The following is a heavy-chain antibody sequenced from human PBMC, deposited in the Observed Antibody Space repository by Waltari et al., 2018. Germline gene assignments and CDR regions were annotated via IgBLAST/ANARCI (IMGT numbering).Heavy chain of an antibody. J-gene: IGHJ3*02. CDR2: VDPEDGET. Sequence: EVQLVQSGAEVKKPGATVKISCKASGYTFTDYYMHWVQPAPGKGLEWMGRVDPEDGETIYAEKFQGRVTITADTSTDTAYMELSSLRSEDTAVYYCATAHYYDSSGYYPNDAFDIWGQGTMVTVSS. CDR3: ATAHYYDSSGYYPNDAFDI. V-gene: IGHV1-69-2*01. D-gene: IGHD3-22*01. CDR1: GYTFTDYY.